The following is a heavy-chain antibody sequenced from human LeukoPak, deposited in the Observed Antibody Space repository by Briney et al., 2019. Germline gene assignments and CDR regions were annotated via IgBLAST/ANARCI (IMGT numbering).Heavy chain of an antibody. V-gene: IGHV4-39*07. CDR2: IYYSGST. Sequence: SETLSLTCTVSGGSISSSSYYWGWIRQPPGKGLEWIGSIYYSGSTYYNPSLKSRVTISVDTSKNQFSLKLSSVTAADTAVYYCARVKDDILTGYYPNWFDPWGQGTLVTVSS. J-gene: IGHJ5*02. CDR1: GGSISSSSYY. D-gene: IGHD3-9*01. CDR3: ARVKDDILTGYYPNWFDP.